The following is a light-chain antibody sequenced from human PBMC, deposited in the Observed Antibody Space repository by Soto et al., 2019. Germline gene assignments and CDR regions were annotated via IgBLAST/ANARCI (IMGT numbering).Light chain of an antibody. J-gene: IGKJ2*01. CDR3: QQAGSSFYT. V-gene: IGKV3-20*01. CDR1: QSVSSAY. CDR2: GAS. Sequence: EIVLTQSPGTLSLSPGERATLSCRASQSVSSAYLAWYQQIPGQAPRLLIYGASSRATGIPDSFSGSGSGTDSTLTISVLEPEDFAVYYCQQAGSSFYTFGQGTKLEIK.